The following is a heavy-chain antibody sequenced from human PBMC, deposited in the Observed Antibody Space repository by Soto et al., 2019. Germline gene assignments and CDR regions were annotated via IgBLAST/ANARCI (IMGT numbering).Heavy chain of an antibody. CDR1: GYTFTSYA. V-gene: IGHV1-3*01. J-gene: IGHJ6*02. Sequence: QVQLVQSGAEVKKPGASVKVSCKASGYTFTSYAMHWVRQAPGQRLEWMGWINAGNGNTKYSQKFQGRVTITRVTSASTAYMELSSLRSEDTAVYYCARHGYDFWSGYYDYYGMDVWGQGTTVTVSS. D-gene: IGHD3-3*01. CDR2: INAGNGNT. CDR3: ARHGYDFWSGYYDYYGMDV.